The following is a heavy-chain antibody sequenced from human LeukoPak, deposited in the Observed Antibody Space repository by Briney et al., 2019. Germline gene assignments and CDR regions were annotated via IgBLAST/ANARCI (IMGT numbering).Heavy chain of an antibody. J-gene: IGHJ3*02. V-gene: IGHV1-69*13. CDR2: IIPIFGTA. CDR1: GGTFSSYA. CDR3: ARDKSAAAGTSAFDI. D-gene: IGHD6-13*01. Sequence: SVKVSCKASGGTFSSYAISWVRQAPGQGLEWMGGIIPIFGTANYAQKFQGRVTITADESTSTAYMELSSLRSEDTAVYYCARDKSAAAGTSAFDIWGQGTMVTVSS.